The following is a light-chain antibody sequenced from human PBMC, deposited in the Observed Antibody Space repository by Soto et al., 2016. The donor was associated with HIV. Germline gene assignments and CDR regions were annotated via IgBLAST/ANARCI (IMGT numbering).Light chain of an antibody. CDR2: DVS. CDR1: QNISTY. CDR3: QHRHGT. V-gene: IGKV1-39*01. J-gene: IGKJ2*01. Sequence: DIQMTQSPSSLSASVGDRVTITRRASQNISTYLNWYQLNPGKAPNLLIYDVSSLRSGVPSRFSASGSGTDFTLTISTLQPDDFATYYCQHRHGTFGQGTKPGNQT.